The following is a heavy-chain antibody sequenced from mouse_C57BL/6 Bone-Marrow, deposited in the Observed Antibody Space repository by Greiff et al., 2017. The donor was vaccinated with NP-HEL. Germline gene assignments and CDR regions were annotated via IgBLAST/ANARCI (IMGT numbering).Heavy chain of an antibody. CDR1: GYTFTDYY. CDR3: ASGDGRKDY. J-gene: IGHJ2*01. D-gene: IGHD3-1*01. Sequence: EVQLQQSGPELVKPGASVKISCKASGYTFTDYYMNWVKQSHGKSLEWIGDINPNNGGTSYIQKFKGKATLTVDKSSSTAYMELRSLTSEDSAVYYCASGDGRKDYWGQGTTLTVSS. CDR2: INPNNGGT. V-gene: IGHV1-26*01.